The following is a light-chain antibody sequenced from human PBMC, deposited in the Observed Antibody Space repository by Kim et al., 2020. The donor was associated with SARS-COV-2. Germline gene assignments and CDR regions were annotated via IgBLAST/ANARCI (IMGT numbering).Light chain of an antibody. CDR3: SSYTSSNTLV. CDR1: SSDVGGYNY. J-gene: IGLJ2*01. Sequence: QSALTQPASVSGSPGQTITISCTGTSSDVGGYNYVSWYQQYTCIAPKLMIYGVSNRASGMSNRFSGSKSGNTASLTISGLQAEDEADYYCSSYTSSNTLVFGGGTQLTVL. V-gene: IGLV2-14*03. CDR2: GVS.